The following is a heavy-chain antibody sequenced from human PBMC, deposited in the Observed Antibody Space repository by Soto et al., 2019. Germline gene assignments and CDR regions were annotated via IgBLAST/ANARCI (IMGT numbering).Heavy chain of an antibody. CDR1: GGTFSSYA. CDR2: IIPILGTA. CDR3: ARDRDYYDSSGYSDAFDI. V-gene: IGHV1-69*13. D-gene: IGHD3-22*01. J-gene: IGHJ3*02. Sequence: AASVKVSCKASGGTFSSYAISWVRQAPGQGLEWMGGIIPILGTANYAQKFQGRVTITADESTSTAYMELSSLRSEDTAVYYCARDRDYYDSSGYSDAFDIWGQGTMVTVSS.